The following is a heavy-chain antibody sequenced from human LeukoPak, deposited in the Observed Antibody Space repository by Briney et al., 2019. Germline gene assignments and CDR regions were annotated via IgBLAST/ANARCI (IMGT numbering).Heavy chain of an antibody. J-gene: IGHJ6*02. CDR2: INRSGGTV. CDR3: ARGGSYRAPDYNYYYGMDV. D-gene: IGHD3-16*02. V-gene: IGHV3-9*01. CDR1: GLTFDDSA. Sequence: GGSLSLSCAASGLTFDDSAMHWVRQVPGKGLEWVSGINRSGGTVGYAGSVKGRFTISRDNAKNSLYLQMSSLRADDTAVYYCARGGSYRAPDYNYYYGMDVWGQGTTVTVSS.